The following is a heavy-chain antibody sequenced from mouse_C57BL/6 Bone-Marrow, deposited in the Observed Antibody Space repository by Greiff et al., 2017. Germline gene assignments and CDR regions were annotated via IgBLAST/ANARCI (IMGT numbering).Heavy chain of an antibody. CDR2: IYPGDGAT. V-gene: IGHV1-80*01. Sequence: VKVVESGAELVKPGASVKISCKASGYAFSSYWMNWVQQRPGKGLEWIGQIYPGDGATNYNGKFKGKATLTADKSSRTAYMQISSLTSEDSAVYFCAYYCGSLYAMDYWGQGTSVTVSS. CDR3: AYYCGSLYAMDY. J-gene: IGHJ4*01. D-gene: IGHD1-1*01. CDR1: GYAFSSYW.